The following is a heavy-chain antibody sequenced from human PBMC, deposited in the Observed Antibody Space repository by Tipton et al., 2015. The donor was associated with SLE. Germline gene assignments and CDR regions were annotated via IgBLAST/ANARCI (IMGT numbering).Heavy chain of an antibody. V-gene: IGHV1-46*01. Sequence: QLVQSGAEVKKPGASVKVSCKASGYTFTRYYMHWVRQAPGQGLEWMGIINPSGGRANYAQKFQGRVTMTRDTSTSTAYMELSSLRSGDAAVYYGAGVGYSGYASRRLDDRYWYFDLWGRGTLVTVSS. CDR1: GYTFTRYY. CDR3: AGVGYSGYASRRLDDRYWYFDL. D-gene: IGHD5-12*01. CDR2: INPSGGRA. J-gene: IGHJ2*01.